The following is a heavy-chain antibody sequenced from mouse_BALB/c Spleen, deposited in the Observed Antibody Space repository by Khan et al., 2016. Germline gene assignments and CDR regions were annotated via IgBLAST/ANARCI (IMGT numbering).Heavy chain of an antibody. CDR3: ARGDHYFDY. V-gene: IGHV3-1*02. Sequence: EVQLQESGPDLVKPSQSLSLTCTVTGYSITSGYTWHWIRQFPGNKLEWMGYIHHSGGTNYTPSLRSRFSITRDTSKNQLFMQLNSVTTEDTATYYCARGDHYFDYSGQGTTLTVSS. D-gene: IGHD3-3*01. J-gene: IGHJ2*01. CDR2: IHHSGGT. CDR1: GYSITSGYT.